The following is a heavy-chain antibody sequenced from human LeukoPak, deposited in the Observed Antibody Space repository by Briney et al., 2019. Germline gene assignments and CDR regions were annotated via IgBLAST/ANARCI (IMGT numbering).Heavy chain of an antibody. CDR2: IFSNDEK. CDR3: ALGYCSSTSCLPFDY. Sequence: SGPVLVKPTETLTLTCTVSGFSLSNARMGVSWIRQPPGKSLEWLAHIFSNDEKSYSTSLKSRLTISKDTSKSQVVLTMTNMDPVDTATYYCALGYCSSTSCLPFDYWGQGTLVTVSS. D-gene: IGHD2-2*01. J-gene: IGHJ4*02. CDR1: GFSLSNARMG. V-gene: IGHV2-26*01.